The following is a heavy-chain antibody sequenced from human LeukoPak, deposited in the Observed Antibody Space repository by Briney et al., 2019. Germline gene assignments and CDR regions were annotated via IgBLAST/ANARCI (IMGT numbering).Heavy chain of an antibody. V-gene: IGHV4-59*01. CDR3: ARVPGPDMYYFDC. J-gene: IGHJ4*02. Sequence: SETLSLTCIVSGGSISSYYWSWIRQPPGKGLEWIGYIYYSGSTNYNPSLKSRVTISVDTSKNQFSLKLSSVTAADTAVYYCARVPGPDMYYFDCWGQGTLVTVSS. CDR1: GGSISSYY. CDR2: IYYSGST.